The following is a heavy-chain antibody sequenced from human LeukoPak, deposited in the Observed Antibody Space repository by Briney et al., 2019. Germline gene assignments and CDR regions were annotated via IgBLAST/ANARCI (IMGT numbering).Heavy chain of an antibody. V-gene: IGHV1-69*05. CDR3: ARGSGAAINHYYCYMDV. Sequence: SVKVSCKASGGTFSSYAISWVRQAPGQGLEWMGRIIPIFGTANYAQKFQGRVTITTDESTSTAYMELSSLRSEDTAVYYCARGSGAAINHYYCYMDVWGKGTTVTVSS. J-gene: IGHJ6*03. CDR1: GGTFSSYA. CDR2: IIPIFGTA. D-gene: IGHD2-2*01.